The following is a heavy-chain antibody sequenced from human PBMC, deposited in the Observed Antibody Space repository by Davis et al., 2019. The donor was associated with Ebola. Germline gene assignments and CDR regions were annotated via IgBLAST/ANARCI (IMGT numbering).Heavy chain of an antibody. CDR2: IIPIFGTP. V-gene: IGHV1-69*13. CDR3: ATVENPGYCSSTSCSMRRWFDP. CDR1: GGTFSSYG. J-gene: IGHJ5*02. Sequence: SVKVSCKASGGTFSSYGINWVRQVPGQGLEWMGGIIPIFGTPNYAQKFQGRVTITADESTSTAYMEVRSLRSEDTAVYYCATVENPGYCSSTSCSMRRWFDPWGQGTLVTVSS. D-gene: IGHD2-2*01.